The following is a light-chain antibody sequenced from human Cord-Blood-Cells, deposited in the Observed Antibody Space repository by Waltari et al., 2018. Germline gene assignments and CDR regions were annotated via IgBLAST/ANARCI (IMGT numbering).Light chain of an antibody. V-gene: IGKV3-20*01. CDR1: QRVSRSY. CDR3: QQYGSSPPWT. J-gene: IGKJ1*01. CDR2: GAS. Sequence: EIVLTQSPGTLSLSHGEIATLPCRARQRVSRSYVAWYPQKPGQAPRPLIYGASSRATGIPDRFSGSGSGTDFTLTISRLEPEDFAVYYCQQYGSSPPWTFGQGTKVEIK.